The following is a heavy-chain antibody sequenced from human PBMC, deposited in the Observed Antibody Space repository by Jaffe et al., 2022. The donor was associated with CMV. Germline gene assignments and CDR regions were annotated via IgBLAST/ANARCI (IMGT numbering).Heavy chain of an antibody. CDR1: RFTFSTYT. Sequence: EVQLLESGGGLVQPGGSLRLSCAASRFTFSTYTMSWVRQAPGKGLEWVSAISGSGGSTYYADSVKGRFTISRDNSKNTLYLQMNSLRAEDTAVYYCAKDLSYASGINYGMDVWGQGTTVTVSS. V-gene: IGHV3-23*01. J-gene: IGHJ6*02. CDR3: AKDLSYASGINYGMDV. CDR2: ISGSGGST. D-gene: IGHD3-10*01.